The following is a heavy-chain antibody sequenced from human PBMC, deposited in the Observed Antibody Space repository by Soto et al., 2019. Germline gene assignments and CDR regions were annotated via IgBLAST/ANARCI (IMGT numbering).Heavy chain of an antibody. J-gene: IGHJ4*02. D-gene: IGHD2-15*01. Sequence: LRLSCAASGFTFSSYAMSWVRQAPGKGLEWVSVISGSGGSIFYADSVKGRFTISRDNSKNTLYLQMHSLRAEDTAVYYCANFPSCSSSACLDYWGRGTLVTVSS. CDR2: ISGSGGSI. CDR1: GFTFSSYA. V-gene: IGHV3-23*01. CDR3: ANFPSCSSSACLDY.